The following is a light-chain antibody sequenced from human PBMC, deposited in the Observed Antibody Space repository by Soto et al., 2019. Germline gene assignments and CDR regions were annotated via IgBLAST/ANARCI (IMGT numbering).Light chain of an antibody. Sequence: EIVLTQSPGTLSLSPGERATLSCRASQSVSSNYLAWYQQQPGQAPRLLIYGASGRATGIPDRFSGGGSGTDFTLTSSRLEPEDFAVYYCQQYGSSQTFGQGTKLEIK. J-gene: IGKJ2*01. CDR3: QQYGSSQT. CDR2: GAS. CDR1: QSVSSNY. V-gene: IGKV3-20*01.